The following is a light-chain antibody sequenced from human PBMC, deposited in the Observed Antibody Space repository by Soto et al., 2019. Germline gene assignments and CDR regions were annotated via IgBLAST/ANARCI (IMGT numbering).Light chain of an antibody. CDR3: QKYNNAPFT. V-gene: IGKV1-27*01. J-gene: IGKJ3*01. Sequence: DIQMTQSPSSLSASVGDRVTITCRASQGIGNYLAWYQQKAGKAPKLLIYAASTLQSGVPSRFSGSGSGTDFTLTISSLQPEDVANYYCQKYNNAPFTFGPGTKVHVK. CDR1: QGIGNY. CDR2: AAS.